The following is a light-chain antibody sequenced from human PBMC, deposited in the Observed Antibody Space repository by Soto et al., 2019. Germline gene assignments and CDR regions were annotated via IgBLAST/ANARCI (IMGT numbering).Light chain of an antibody. V-gene: IGLV2-14*01. CDR1: SSDFGGYNY. Sequence: QSVVTQPASVSGSPGQSITISCTGTSSDFGGYNYVSWYQQHPGKAPKLMIYDVSNRPSGVSNRFSGSKSGNTASLTISGLQAEDEADYYCSSYTSSSTPYVFGTGTKVTVL. CDR3: SSYTSSSTPYV. J-gene: IGLJ1*01. CDR2: DVS.